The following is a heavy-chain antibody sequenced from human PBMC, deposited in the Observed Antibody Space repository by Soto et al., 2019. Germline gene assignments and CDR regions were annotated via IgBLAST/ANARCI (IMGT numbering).Heavy chain of an antibody. Sequence: QVQLVQSGAEVKKPGASVKVSCKASGYTFTSYGISWVRQAPGQGLEWMGWSIAYNGNTNYAQKIQGRVTMTTDTSTRTAYMELRSLRSDDTAVYSCARVRGGITMVRPEAINWFDPWGQGTLVTVSS. CDR2: SIAYNGNT. CDR1: GYTFTSYG. CDR3: ARVRGGITMVRPEAINWFDP. J-gene: IGHJ5*02. D-gene: IGHD3-10*01. V-gene: IGHV1-18*04.